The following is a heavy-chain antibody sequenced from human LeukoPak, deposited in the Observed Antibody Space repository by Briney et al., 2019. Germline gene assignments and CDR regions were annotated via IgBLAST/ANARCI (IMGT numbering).Heavy chain of an antibody. CDR2: INPNSGGT. D-gene: IGHD5-12*01. Sequence: ASVKVSCKASGYTFTGYYIHWVRQAPGQGLEWMAWINPNSGGTNYAQKFQGRVTMARDTSISTAYMELSRLRSDDTAVYYCARDGRGGYGRAYYMDVWGKGTTVTVSS. CDR1: GYTFTGYY. J-gene: IGHJ6*03. CDR3: ARDGRGGYGRAYYMDV. V-gene: IGHV1-2*02.